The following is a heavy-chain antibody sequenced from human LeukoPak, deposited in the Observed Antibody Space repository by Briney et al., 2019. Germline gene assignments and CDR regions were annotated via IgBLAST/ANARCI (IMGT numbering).Heavy chain of an antibody. Sequence: SETLSLTCTVAGGSISNYFWSWIRQPPGKGLEWVGHVFYNGSTNYNPSLRSRVTISVDTSKNHFSLKLSSVTAADTAVYYCARNRDGYNSFDYWGQGTLVTVSS. J-gene: IGHJ4*02. V-gene: IGHV4-59*12. CDR2: VFYNGST. D-gene: IGHD5-24*01. CDR3: ARNRDGYNSFDY. CDR1: GGSISNYF.